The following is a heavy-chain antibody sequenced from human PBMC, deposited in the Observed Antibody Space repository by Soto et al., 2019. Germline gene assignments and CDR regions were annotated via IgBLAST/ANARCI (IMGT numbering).Heavy chain of an antibody. CDR1: GFTFSGYS. J-gene: IGHJ3*02. Sequence: EVQLVESGGGLVQPGGSLRLSCAVSGFTFSGYSFNWVRPAPGRGLEWVSFIGSTGSATHYSDSVMGRFTISRDNARNSLYVQMHSVRADDTAVYRCARARTTSSPVYGLDIWCQGTVVNVSS. D-gene: IGHD4-17*01. CDR3: ARARTTSSPVYGLDI. V-gene: IGHV3-48*04. CDR2: IGSTGSAT.